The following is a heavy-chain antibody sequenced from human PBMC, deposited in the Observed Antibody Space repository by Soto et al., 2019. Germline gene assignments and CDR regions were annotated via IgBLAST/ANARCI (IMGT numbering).Heavy chain of an antibody. Sequence: EVLLVESGGGLVQPGGSLRLSCAASGFTFSTFWMHWVRQAPGKGPVWVSRINSDGSSTIYADSVKGRFTISRDNAKNTLYLQMNSLRGEDTAVYYCARYHYYDGNWGQGTLVTVSS. CDR3: ARYHYYDGN. J-gene: IGHJ4*02. CDR2: INSDGSST. V-gene: IGHV3-74*01. D-gene: IGHD3-22*01. CDR1: GFTFSTFW.